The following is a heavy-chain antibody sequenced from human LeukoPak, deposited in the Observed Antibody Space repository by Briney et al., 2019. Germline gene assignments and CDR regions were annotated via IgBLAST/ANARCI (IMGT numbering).Heavy chain of an antibody. J-gene: IGHJ5*02. Sequence: GGSLRLSCAASGVTFSSYAMHWVRQAPGKGLEWVGVISYDGSNKYYADSVKGRFTISRDNSQNTLYLQMNSLRAEDTAVYYCARDILSVFAMVRRVPNWFDPWGQGTLVTVSS. CDR1: GVTFSSYA. D-gene: IGHD3-10*01. V-gene: IGHV3-30-3*01. CDR3: ARDILSVFAMVRRVPNWFDP. CDR2: ISYDGSNK.